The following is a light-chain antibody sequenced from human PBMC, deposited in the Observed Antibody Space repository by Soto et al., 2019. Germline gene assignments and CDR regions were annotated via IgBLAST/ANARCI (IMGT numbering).Light chain of an antibody. J-gene: IGKJ1*01. CDR1: QSVRSN. V-gene: IGKV3-15*01. CDR3: QQYNNWPWT. CDR2: DAS. Sequence: EIVLTQSPGTLSLSPGERATLSCMASQSVRSNLAWYQQKPGQPPRLLIYDASTRATGIPSRFSGSGSGTDFTLTISSLQSEDFAVYYCQQYNNWPWTFGQGTKVDIK.